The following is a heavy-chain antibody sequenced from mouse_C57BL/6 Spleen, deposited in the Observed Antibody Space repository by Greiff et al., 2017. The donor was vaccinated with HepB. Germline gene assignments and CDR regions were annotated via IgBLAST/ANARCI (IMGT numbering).Heavy chain of an antibody. V-gene: IGHV1-26*01. CDR2: INPNNGGT. D-gene: IGHD1-1*01. CDR1: GYTFTDYY. Sequence: VQLQQSGPELVKPGASVKISCKASGYTFTDYYMNWVKQSHGKSLEWIGDINPNNGGTSYNQKFKGKATLTVDKSSSTAYMELRSLTSEDSAVYYCARTVRVYFDYWGQGTTLTVSS. J-gene: IGHJ2*01. CDR3: ARTVRVYFDY.